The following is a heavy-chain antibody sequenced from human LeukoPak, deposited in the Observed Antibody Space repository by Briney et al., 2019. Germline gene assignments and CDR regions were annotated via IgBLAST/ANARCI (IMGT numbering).Heavy chain of an antibody. CDR1: GGSISSYY. J-gene: IGHJ3*02. Sequence: PSETLSLTCTVSGGSISSYYWGWIRQPPGKGLEWIGSIYYSGSTYYNPSLKSRVTISVDTSKNQFSLKLSSVTAADTAVYYCARSDGYGLVGIWGQGTMVTVSS. CDR3: ARSDGYGLVGI. D-gene: IGHD3-10*01. CDR2: IYYSGST. V-gene: IGHV4-39*07.